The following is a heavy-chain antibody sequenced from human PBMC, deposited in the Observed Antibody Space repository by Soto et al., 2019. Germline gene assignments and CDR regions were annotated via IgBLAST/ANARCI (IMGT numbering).Heavy chain of an antibody. CDR3: AADFPDWGAYAFDY. Sequence: EVQLVESGGGLVEPGGALRLSCAASGFSFTYAWLNWVRQAPGQGLEWVGRIKSMPDGGTTDYAAPVKGRFTISRDDLGNTVYLQMNSLKTEDTAVYYCAADFPDWGAYAFDYWGQGTLVTVSP. D-gene: IGHD3-16*01. CDR2: IKSMPDGGTT. V-gene: IGHV3-15*07. J-gene: IGHJ4*02. CDR1: GFSFTYAW.